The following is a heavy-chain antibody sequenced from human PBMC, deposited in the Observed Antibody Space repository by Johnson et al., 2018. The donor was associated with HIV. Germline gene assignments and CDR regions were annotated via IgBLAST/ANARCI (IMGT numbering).Heavy chain of an antibody. D-gene: IGHD5-18*01. Sequence: QMQLVESGGGVVQPGRSLRLSCAASGFTFSSYAMHWVRQTPGKGLEWVAVISYDGSNKYYADSVKGRFTISRDNSKNTLYLQMNSLRADDTAVYYCARAYSYGAFDIWGQGTRVTVSS. CDR2: ISYDGSNK. CDR3: ARAYSYGAFDI. J-gene: IGHJ3*02. V-gene: IGHV3-30*04. CDR1: GFTFSSYA.